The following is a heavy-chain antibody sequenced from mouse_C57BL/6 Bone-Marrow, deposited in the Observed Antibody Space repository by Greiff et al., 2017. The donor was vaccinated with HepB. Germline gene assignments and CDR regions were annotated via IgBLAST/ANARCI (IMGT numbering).Heavy chain of an antibody. D-gene: IGHD1-1*01. Sequence: QVQLKQSGPGLVQPSQSLSITCTVSGFSLTSYGVHWVRQSPGKGLEWLGVIWSGGSTDYNAAFISRLSISKDNSKSQVFFKMSSLQADDTAIYYCARSYGGSYVVWFAYWGEGTLGTVSA. V-gene: IGHV2-2*01. CDR2: IWSGGST. J-gene: IGHJ3*01. CDR3: ARSYGGSYVVWFAY. CDR1: GFSLTSYG.